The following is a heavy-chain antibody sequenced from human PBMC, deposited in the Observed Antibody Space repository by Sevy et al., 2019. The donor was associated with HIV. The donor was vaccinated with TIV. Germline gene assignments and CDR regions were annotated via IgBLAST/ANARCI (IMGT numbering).Heavy chain of an antibody. CDR2: INYSGST. CDR3: ARHSLFTIFGVVIDPKMYYFDY. D-gene: IGHD3-3*01. CDR1: GGSITNNNYY. J-gene: IGHJ4*02. Sequence: SETLSLTCTVSGGSITNNNYYWGWIRQSPGKGLEWIGTINYSGSTDYNPSLKSRVTVSVDTSKNQISLRLSSVTAADTAVYHCARHSLFTIFGVVIDPKMYYFDYWGQGTLVTVSS. V-gene: IGHV4-39*01.